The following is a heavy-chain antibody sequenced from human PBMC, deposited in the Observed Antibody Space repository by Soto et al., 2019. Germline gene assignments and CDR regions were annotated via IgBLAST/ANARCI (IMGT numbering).Heavy chain of an antibody. D-gene: IGHD2-8*01. Sequence: TLSLTCAVYGGSFSGYYWSWIRQPPGKGLEWIGEINHSGSTNYNPSLKSRVTISRDNPKKTLYLQMNSLRAEDTAVYYCAKARCTTSNCYVPDYWGQGTLVTVSS. CDR1: GGSFSGYY. CDR3: AKARCTTSNCYVPDY. V-gene: IGHV4-34*01. CDR2: INHSGST. J-gene: IGHJ4*02.